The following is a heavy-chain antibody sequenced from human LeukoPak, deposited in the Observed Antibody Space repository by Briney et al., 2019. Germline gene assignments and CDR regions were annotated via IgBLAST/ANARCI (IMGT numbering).Heavy chain of an antibody. CDR3: ARIDYDVLTGYYNFDY. CDR1: GFTFSSYS. D-gene: IGHD3-9*01. Sequence: PGGSLRLSCAASGFTFSSYSMNWVRQAPGKGLEWVSSISSSSSYIYYADSVKGRFTISRDNAKNSLYLQMNSLRSDDTAVYYCARIDYDVLTGYYNFDYWGQGTLVTVSS. V-gene: IGHV3-21*04. CDR2: ISSSSSYI. J-gene: IGHJ4*02.